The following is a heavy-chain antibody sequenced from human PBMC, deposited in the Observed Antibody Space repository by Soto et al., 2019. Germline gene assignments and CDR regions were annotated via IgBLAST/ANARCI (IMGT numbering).Heavy chain of an antibody. CDR3: AHSPCSGGTCYLFDY. Sequence: QITLKESGPTLVKPTQTLTLTCTISGFSPSTSGVGVGWIRQPPGKSLEWLALIYWDDVQRYSPSLETRLTIXXDXSXXQVVLTMTNMDPVDTATYYCAHSPCSGGTCYLFDYWGQGTLVTVSS. CDR2: IYWDDVQ. V-gene: IGHV2-5*02. D-gene: IGHD2-15*01. J-gene: IGHJ4*02. CDR1: GFSPSTSGVG.